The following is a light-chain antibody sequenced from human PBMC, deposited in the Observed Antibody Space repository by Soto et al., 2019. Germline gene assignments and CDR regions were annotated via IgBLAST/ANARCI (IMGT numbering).Light chain of an antibody. V-gene: IGKV3-15*01. CDR2: GAS. CDR1: QSVRTK. Sequence: EIEMTQSPATLSVSPGEGATLSCRASQSVRTKLAWYQQKAGQAPRLLIYGASTRATGIPDRFSGSGSGTQYTLTISSLQSEDFAVYYCQQYNSWPQITFXQGTRMEIK. J-gene: IGKJ5*01. CDR3: QQYNSWPQIT.